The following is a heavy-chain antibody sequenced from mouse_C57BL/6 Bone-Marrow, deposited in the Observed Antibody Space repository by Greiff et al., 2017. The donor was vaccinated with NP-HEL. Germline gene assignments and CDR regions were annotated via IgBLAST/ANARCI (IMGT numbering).Heavy chain of an antibody. Sequence: QVQLKESGAELVRPGASVKLSCKASGYTFTDYYINWVKQRPGQGLEWIARIYPGSGNTYYNEKFKGKATLTAEKSSSTAYMQLSSLTSEDSAVYFCARKELRLAWFAYWGQGTLVTVSA. CDR2: IYPGSGNT. D-gene: IGHD1-1*01. J-gene: IGHJ3*01. V-gene: IGHV1-76*01. CDR1: GYTFTDYY. CDR3: ARKELRLAWFAY.